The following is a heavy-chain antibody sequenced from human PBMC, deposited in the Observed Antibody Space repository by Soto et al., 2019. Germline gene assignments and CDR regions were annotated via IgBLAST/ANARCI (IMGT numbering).Heavy chain of an antibody. Sequence: PSETLSLTCTVSGGSVSSGSYYWSWIRQPPGKGLEWIGYIYYSGSTNYNPSLKSRVTISVDTSKNQFSLKLSSVTAADTAVYYCARGDTMIVTSPPGVLQHWCQGTLVSVSS. CDR3: ARGDTMIVTSPPGVLQH. J-gene: IGHJ1*01. D-gene: IGHD3-22*01. V-gene: IGHV4-61*01. CDR2: IYYSGST. CDR1: GGSVSSGSYY.